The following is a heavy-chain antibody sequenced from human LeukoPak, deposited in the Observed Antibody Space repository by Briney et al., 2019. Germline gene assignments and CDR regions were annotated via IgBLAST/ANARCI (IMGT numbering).Heavy chain of an antibody. Sequence: SLTLSLTCAISGDSVSSNSAAWNWIRQSPSRGLEWLGRTYYRSKWYNDYAVSGKSRITINPDTSKTQFSLQLNSVPREDTAVYYCARDHQRSSGWYLGYYHYGMDVWGQGTTVTVSS. V-gene: IGHV6-1*01. D-gene: IGHD6-19*01. CDR1: GDSVSSNSAA. CDR2: TYYRSKWYN. CDR3: ARDHQRSSGWYLGYYHYGMDV. J-gene: IGHJ6*02.